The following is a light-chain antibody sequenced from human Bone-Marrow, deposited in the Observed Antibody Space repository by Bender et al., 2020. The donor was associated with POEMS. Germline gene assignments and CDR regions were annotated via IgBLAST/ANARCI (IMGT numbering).Light chain of an antibody. V-gene: IGLV1-40*01. Sequence: QAVLTQPPSVSGAPGQSVTISCSGTSTNIGAGYDVHWYQQIPGAAPRLLIHANTIRPSGVPDRFSGYKSVAAASLAITGLQPEDEADYFCHSHDSGLSGYYVLFGGGTKLTVL. CDR1: STNIGAGYD. J-gene: IGLJ2*01. CDR2: ANT. CDR3: HSHDSGLSGYYVL.